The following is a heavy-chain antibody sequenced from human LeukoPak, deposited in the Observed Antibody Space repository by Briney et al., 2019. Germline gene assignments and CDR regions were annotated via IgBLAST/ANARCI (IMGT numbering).Heavy chain of an antibody. CDR1: GFTFTTYA. Sequence: PGGSLRLSCAASGFTFTTYAIHWVRQAPGKGLEWVAVIWYDGSDEYYADSVKGRFTISREYSKSTAYLEMNSLGAEDTAVYYCARGYYYGSGRLENALGIWGQGTMVTVSS. J-gene: IGHJ3*02. CDR3: ARGYYYGSGRLENALGI. CDR2: IWYDGSDE. D-gene: IGHD3-10*01. V-gene: IGHV3-33*01.